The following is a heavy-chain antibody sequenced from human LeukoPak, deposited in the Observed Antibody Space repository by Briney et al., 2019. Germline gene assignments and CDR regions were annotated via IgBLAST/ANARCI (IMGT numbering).Heavy chain of an antibody. CDR3: APLAPTYYDILTGTNDAFDI. V-gene: IGHV3-9*01. CDR1: GFTFDDYA. J-gene: IGHJ3*02. D-gene: IGHD3-9*01. Sequence: GGSLRISCAAAGFTFDDYAMHWVRQAPGKGLEWVSGISWNRGSIGYADSVKGRFTISGDNAKNSLYLQMNSLRAEDTALYYCAPLAPTYYDILTGTNDAFDIWGQGTMVTVSS. CDR2: ISWNRGSI.